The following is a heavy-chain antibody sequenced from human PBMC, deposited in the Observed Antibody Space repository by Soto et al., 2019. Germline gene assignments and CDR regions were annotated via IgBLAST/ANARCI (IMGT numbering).Heavy chain of an antibody. Sequence: ASVKVSCKASGYTFTSYDINWVRQATGQGLEWMGWMNPNSGNTGYAQKFQGRVTITADESTSTAYMELSSLRSEDTAVYYCARRRALPGVPTNHYYYYGMDVWGQGTTVPVSS. J-gene: IGHJ6*02. CDR3: ARRRALPGVPTNHYYYYGMDV. V-gene: IGHV1-8*01. D-gene: IGHD3-3*01. CDR1: GYTFTSYD. CDR2: MNPNSGNT.